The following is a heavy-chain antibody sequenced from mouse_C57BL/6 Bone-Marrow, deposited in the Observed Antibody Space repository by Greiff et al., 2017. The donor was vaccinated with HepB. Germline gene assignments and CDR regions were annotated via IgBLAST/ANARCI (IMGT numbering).Heavy chain of an antibody. D-gene: IGHD2-4*01. CDR2: ISDGGSYT. CDR3: ARDTTMITTRAMDY. Sequence: DVKLVESGGGLVKPGGSLKLSCAASGFTFSSYAMSWVRQTPEKRLEWVATISDGGSYTYYPDNVKGRFTISRDNAKNNLYLQMSHLKSEDTAMYYCARDTTMITTRAMDYWGQGTSVTVSS. CDR1: GFTFSSYA. V-gene: IGHV5-4*01. J-gene: IGHJ4*01.